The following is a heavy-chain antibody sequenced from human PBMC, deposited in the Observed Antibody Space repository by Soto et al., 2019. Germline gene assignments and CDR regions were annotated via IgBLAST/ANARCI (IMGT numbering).Heavy chain of an antibody. D-gene: IGHD1-26*01. Sequence: QVQLVQSGAEVKKPGSSVKVSCTASGGTFNSYIVNWVRQAPGQGLEWMGGIMPVFGTAKYAQKFQDRVTITADKSTSTAYMELRGLKSEGTAVYYCARGLDQPPVGLYFDNWGQGTLVTVTS. CDR1: GGTFNSYI. CDR2: IMPVFGTA. J-gene: IGHJ4*02. CDR3: ARGLDQPPVGLYFDN. V-gene: IGHV1-69*06.